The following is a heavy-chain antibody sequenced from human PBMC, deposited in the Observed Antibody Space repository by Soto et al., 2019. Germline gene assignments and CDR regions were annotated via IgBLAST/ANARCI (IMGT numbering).Heavy chain of an antibody. J-gene: IGHJ5*02. D-gene: IGHD5-18*01. CDR2: IYYSGST. V-gene: IGHV4-31*03. CDR1: GGSISSGGYY. Sequence: PSETLSLTCTVSGGSISSGGYYWSWIRQHPGKGLEWIGYIYYSGSTYYNPSLKSRVTISVDTSKNQFSLKLSSVTAADTAVYYCAREQRGYSYGSFGNDWFDPWGQGTLVTVSS. CDR3: AREQRGYSYGSFGNDWFDP.